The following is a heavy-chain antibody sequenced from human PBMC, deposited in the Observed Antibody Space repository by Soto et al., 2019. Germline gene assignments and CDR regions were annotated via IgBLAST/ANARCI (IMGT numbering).Heavy chain of an antibody. D-gene: IGHD3-22*01. CDR3: AREAFDSSGFDY. CDR1: GYTFTNHA. V-gene: IGHV1-3*01. CDR2: INGGKGNT. Sequence: GASVKVSCKASGYTFTNHAVHWVRQAPGQRLEWMGWINGGKGNTKYSQKLQGRVTITRDISASTAYMELSSLRSEDTALYYCAREAFDSSGFDYWGQGTLVTVSS. J-gene: IGHJ4*02.